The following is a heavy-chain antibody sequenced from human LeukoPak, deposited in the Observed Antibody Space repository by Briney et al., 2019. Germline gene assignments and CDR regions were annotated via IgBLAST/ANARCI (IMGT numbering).Heavy chain of an antibody. CDR1: GFTFSDYI. J-gene: IGHJ3*02. Sequence: GGSLRLSCAASGFTFSDYILDWVRQAPGKGLEWVGRIRRGANSYTTEYAASVKGRFTISRDDSKNSLYLHMDSLKTEDTAVYHCSRDGGEGGNSAFDIWGQGTMVTVSS. CDR2: IRRGANSYTT. CDR3: SRDGGEGGNSAFDI. V-gene: IGHV3-72*01. D-gene: IGHD3-16*01.